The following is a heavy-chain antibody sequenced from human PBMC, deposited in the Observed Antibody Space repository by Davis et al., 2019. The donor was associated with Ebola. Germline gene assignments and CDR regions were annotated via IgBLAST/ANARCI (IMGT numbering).Heavy chain of an antibody. J-gene: IGHJ4*02. CDR2: INRDESGI. V-gene: IGHV3-74*01. D-gene: IGHD2-15*01. Sequence: GESLKISCAASGFTFSNYWMHWVRQAPGKGLVWVSRINRDESGITYADSVKGRFTISRDNAKNTLYLQMNSLRVEDTAVYYCARARRVVVAATQGYFDYWGQGTLVTVSS. CDR1: GFTFSNYW. CDR3: ARARRVVVAATQGYFDY.